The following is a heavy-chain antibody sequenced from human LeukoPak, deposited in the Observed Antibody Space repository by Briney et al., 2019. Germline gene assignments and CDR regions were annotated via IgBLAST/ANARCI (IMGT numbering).Heavy chain of an antibody. V-gene: IGHV3-48*02. J-gene: IGHJ4*02. D-gene: IGHD3-10*01. CDR2: IRSSSSTI. CDR1: GFTFSSYS. Sequence: GGSLRLSGAASGFTFSSYSMNWVRQAPGKGLEWVSYIRSSSSTIYYADSVKGRFTISRDNAKNSLYLQMNSLRDEDTAVYYCARDGTGLEPTTPLWFGELTRGPFDYWGQGTLVTVSS. CDR3: ARDGTGLEPTTPLWFGELTRGPFDY.